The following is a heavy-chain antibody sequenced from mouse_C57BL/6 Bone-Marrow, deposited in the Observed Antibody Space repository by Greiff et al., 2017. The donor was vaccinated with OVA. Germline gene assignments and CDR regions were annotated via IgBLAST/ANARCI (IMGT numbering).Heavy chain of an antibody. CDR2: ISYSGST. J-gene: IGHJ4*01. CDR3: ARSRDYGAMDY. V-gene: IGHV3-8*01. Sequence: EVQLQQSGPGLAKPSQTLSLTCSVTGYSITSDYWNWIRKFPGNKLEYMGYISYSGSTYYNPSPKSRISITRYTSKKQYYLQLNSVTTEDTATDYCARSRDYGAMDYWGQGTSVTVSS. D-gene: IGHD1-1*01. CDR1: GYSITSDY.